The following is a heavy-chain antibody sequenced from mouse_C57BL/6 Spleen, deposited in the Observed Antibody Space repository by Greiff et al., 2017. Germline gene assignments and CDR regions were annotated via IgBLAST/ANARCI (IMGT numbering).Heavy chain of an antibody. CDR2: INPNNGGT. Sequence: EVQLQQSGPELVKPGASVKISCKASGYTFTDYYMNWVKQSHGKSLEWIGDINPNNGGTSDNQKFKGKATLTVDKSSSTAYMELRSLTSEDSAVYYCAIYYDYALFACWGQGTLVTVSA. CDR3: AIYYDYALFAC. J-gene: IGHJ3*01. V-gene: IGHV1-26*01. CDR1: GYTFTDYY. D-gene: IGHD2-4*01.